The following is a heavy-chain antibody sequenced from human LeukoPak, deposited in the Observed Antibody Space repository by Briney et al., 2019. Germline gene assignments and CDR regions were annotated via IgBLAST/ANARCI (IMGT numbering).Heavy chain of an antibody. Sequence: SETLSLTCTVSGGSISSYYWSWIRQPPGKGLEWIGYMFYSGSTNYNPSLKSRVTLSVDTSKNQFSLQLNSVTPEDTAVYYCASAVTWELRYWGQGTLVTVSS. J-gene: IGHJ4*02. CDR1: GGSISSYY. D-gene: IGHD1-26*01. V-gene: IGHV4-59*12. CDR2: MFYSGST. CDR3: ASAVTWELRY.